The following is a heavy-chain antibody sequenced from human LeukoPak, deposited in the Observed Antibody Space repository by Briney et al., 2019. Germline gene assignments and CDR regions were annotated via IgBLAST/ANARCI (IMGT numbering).Heavy chain of an antibody. CDR3: ARGDDSGYYGYFDY. J-gene: IGHJ4*02. V-gene: IGHV3-23*01. CDR1: GVTLSNYA. D-gene: IGHD3-22*01. CDR2: ISSSGSGGNT. Sequence: PGGSLRLSCVASGVTLSNYAMSWARQAPGKGLEWVSGISSSGSGGNTYYADSVKGRFTISRDSSRNTLFLHMNTLRAEDTAMYYCARGDDSGYYGYFDYWGQGALVTVSS.